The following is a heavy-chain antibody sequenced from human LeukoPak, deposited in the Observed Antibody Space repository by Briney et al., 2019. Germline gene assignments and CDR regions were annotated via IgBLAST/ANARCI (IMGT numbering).Heavy chain of an antibody. CDR2: ISYDGSNK. CDR1: GFTFSSYG. CDR3: AKDLWFGH. J-gene: IGHJ5*02. V-gene: IGHV3-30*18. Sequence: PGGSLRLSCAASGFTFSSYGMHWVRQAPGKGLEWVAVISYDGSNKYYADSVKGRFTISRDNSKNTLYPQMNSLRAEDTAVYYCAKDLWFGHWGQGTLVTVSS.